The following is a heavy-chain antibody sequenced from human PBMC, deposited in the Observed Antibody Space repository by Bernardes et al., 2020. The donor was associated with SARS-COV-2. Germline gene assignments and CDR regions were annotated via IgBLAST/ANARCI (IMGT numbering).Heavy chain of an antibody. D-gene: IGHD3-9*01. CDR2: ISSSSSTI. CDR1: GFTFSSYS. V-gene: IGHV3-48*01. J-gene: IGHJ4*02. Sequence: GGSLRLSCGASGFTFSSYSMNWVRKAPGKGLEWVSYISSSSSTIYYADSVKGRFTISRDNAKNSLYLQMNSLRAEDTAVYYCARGAPYYDILTGYYTVLGFDYWGQGTLVTVSS. CDR3: ARGAPYYDILTGYYTVLGFDY.